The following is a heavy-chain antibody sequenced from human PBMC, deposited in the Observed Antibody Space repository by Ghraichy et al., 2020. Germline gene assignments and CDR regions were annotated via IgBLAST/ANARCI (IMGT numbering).Heavy chain of an antibody. V-gene: IGHV3-30*03. CDR3: ARSVGDITVFGIIGTEYFDN. D-gene: IGHD3-3*01. CDR2: ISKDESNK. J-gene: IGHJ4*02. Sequence: GESLRLSCAASGFTFSSYAMQWVRQAPGKGLEWVAVISKDESNKYYPDSVKGRFTISRDNYKKTLYLQMSSLRVEDTAIYYCARSVGDITVFGIIGTEYFDNWGQGTLVTVSA. CDR1: GFTFSSYA.